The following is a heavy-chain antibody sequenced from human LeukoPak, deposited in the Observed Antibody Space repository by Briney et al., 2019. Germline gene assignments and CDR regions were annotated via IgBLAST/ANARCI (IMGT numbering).Heavy chain of an antibody. Sequence: GASVKVSCKASGYTFTSYAMHWVRQAPGQRLEWMGWINAGNGNTKYSQKFQGRVTITRDTSASTAYMELSSLTSEDTAMYYCARGSSGYPYYLDYWGQGTLVTVSS. CDR3: ARGSSGYPYYLDY. J-gene: IGHJ4*02. CDR1: GYTFTSYA. D-gene: IGHD3-22*01. V-gene: IGHV1-3*01. CDR2: INAGNGNT.